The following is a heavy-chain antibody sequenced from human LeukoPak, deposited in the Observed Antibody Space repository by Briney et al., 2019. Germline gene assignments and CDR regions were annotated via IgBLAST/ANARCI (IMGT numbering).Heavy chain of an antibody. CDR1: GASIRRGDYY. D-gene: IGHD2-15*01. Sequence: SETLSLTCTVSGASIRRGDYYWSWIRQPPGKGLEWIGYIYDSGSTYYNPSLKSRITISVDTSENRFSLKLSSVTATDTAVYYCARDCSGGSCYGAFDIWGQGTMVTVSS. V-gene: IGHV4-30-4*01. J-gene: IGHJ3*02. CDR3: ARDCSGGSCYGAFDI. CDR2: IYDSGST.